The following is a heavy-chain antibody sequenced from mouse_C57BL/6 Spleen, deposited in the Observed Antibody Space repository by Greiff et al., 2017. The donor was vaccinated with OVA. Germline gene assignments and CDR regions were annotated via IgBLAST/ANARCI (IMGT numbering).Heavy chain of an antibody. Sequence: QVQLQQPGAELVKPGASVKMSCKASGYTFTSYWITWVKQRPGQGLEWIGDIYPGSGSTNYNEKFKSKATLTVDTSSSTAYMQLSSRTSEDSAVYDCARRGYVNPYYAMDDWGQGTSVTVSS. CDR2: IYPGSGST. D-gene: IGHD2-10*02. CDR3: ARRGYVNPYYAMDD. CDR1: GYTFTSYW. J-gene: IGHJ4*01. V-gene: IGHV1-55*01.